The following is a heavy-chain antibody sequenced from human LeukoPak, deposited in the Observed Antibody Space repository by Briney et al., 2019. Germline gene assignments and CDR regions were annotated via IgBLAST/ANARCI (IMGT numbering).Heavy chain of an antibody. CDR2: IIPIFGTA. CDR3: ATGTGPGIAAAGTAYYYYYMDV. Sequence: SVKVSCKASGGTFSSYAISWVRQAPGQGLEWMGGIIPIFGTANYAQKFQGRVTITTDESTSTAYMELSSLRSEDTAVYYCATGTGPGIAAAGTAYYYYYMDVWGKGTTVTVSS. CDR1: GGTFSSYA. J-gene: IGHJ6*03. V-gene: IGHV1-69*05. D-gene: IGHD6-13*01.